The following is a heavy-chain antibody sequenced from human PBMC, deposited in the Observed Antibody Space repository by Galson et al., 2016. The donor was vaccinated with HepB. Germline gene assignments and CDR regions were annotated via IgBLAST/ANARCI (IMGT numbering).Heavy chain of an antibody. D-gene: IGHD6-19*01. CDR1: GVSLSSYY. CDR2: IYYSGGST. Sequence: ETLSLTCTVSGVSLSSYYWSWIRQPPGKGLEWIGYIYYSGGSTNYNPSLKSRVTISVDTLKNQFSLKLSSVIAADTAVYFCARVRIAVAENSYFFDSWGQGTLVTVSS. CDR3: ARVRIAVAENSYFFDS. J-gene: IGHJ4*02. V-gene: IGHV4-59*01.